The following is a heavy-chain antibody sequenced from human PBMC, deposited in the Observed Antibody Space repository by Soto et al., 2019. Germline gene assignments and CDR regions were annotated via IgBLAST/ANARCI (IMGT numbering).Heavy chain of an antibody. D-gene: IGHD6-13*01. Sequence: EVQLVESGGGLVQPGRSLRLSFAASGFTFDDYAMHWVRQVPGKGLEWVSGINWNSGSIGYADSVKGRFAISRDNDKNSLHLQMNSLRAEDTAFYYCVKDESINWYSGHFRHWGQGTLVPASS. CDR1: GFTFDDYA. CDR2: INWNSGSI. CDR3: VKDESINWYSGHFRH. J-gene: IGHJ1*01. V-gene: IGHV3-9*01.